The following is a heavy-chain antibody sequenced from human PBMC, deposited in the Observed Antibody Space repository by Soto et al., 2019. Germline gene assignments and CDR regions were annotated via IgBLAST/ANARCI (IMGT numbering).Heavy chain of an antibody. CDR2: IYHSGST. V-gene: IGHV4-4*02. J-gene: IGHJ6*02. Sequence: VQLQESGPGLVKPSGTLSLTCAVSGVSISCSNWCGWVRQPPGKGLERIGEIYHSGSTNYNPCLTSRVTKSVPKSTNQFPLKLSSVTAADTAVYYVARILIEYSSSSNCYYYGMDVWCQGTTVTVSS. CDR3: ARILIEYSSSSNCYYYGMDV. D-gene: IGHD6-6*01. CDR1: GVSISCSNW.